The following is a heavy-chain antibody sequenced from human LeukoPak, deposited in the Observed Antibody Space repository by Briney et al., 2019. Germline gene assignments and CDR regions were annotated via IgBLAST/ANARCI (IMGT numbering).Heavy chain of an antibody. CDR1: GGSFSGYY. CDR2: INHSGST. CDR3: ARGLLWFPFDY. V-gene: IGHV4-34*01. J-gene: IGHJ4*02. D-gene: IGHD3-10*01. Sequence: SETLSLTCAVYGGSFSGYYWSWIRQPPGKGLEWIGEINHSGSTNYNPSLKSRVTISVDTSKNRFSLKLSSVTAADTAVYYCARGLLWFPFDYWGQGTLVTVSS.